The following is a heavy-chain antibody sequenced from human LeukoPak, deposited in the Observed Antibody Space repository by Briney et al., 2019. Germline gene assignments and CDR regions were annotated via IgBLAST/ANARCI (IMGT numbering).Heavy chain of an antibody. D-gene: IGHD1-1*01. Sequence: PGGSLRLSCAASGFTFSSYAMSWVRQAPGQGLEWVSTIGGSGGRTYYADSVKGRFTISRDNSKNTLYLQMNSLRAEDTALYYCARSSHNNYWYFDYWGQGTLVTVSS. CDR2: IGGSGGRT. V-gene: IGHV3-23*01. CDR1: GFTFSSYA. J-gene: IGHJ4*02. CDR3: ARSSHNNYWYFDY.